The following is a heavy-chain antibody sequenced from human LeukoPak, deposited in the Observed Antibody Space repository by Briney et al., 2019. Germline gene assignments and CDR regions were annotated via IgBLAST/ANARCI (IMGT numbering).Heavy chain of an antibody. CDR2: IIPILGIA. CDR3: ARGLVVTSAFDY. D-gene: IGHD4-23*01. CDR1: GGTFSSYT. J-gene: IGHJ4*02. V-gene: IGHV1-69*02. Sequence: SVKVSCKASGGTFSSYTISWVRQAPGQGLEWMGRIIPILGIANYAQKFQGRVTITANKSTSTAYMELSSLRSEDAAVYYCARGLVVTSAFDYWGQGTLVTVSS.